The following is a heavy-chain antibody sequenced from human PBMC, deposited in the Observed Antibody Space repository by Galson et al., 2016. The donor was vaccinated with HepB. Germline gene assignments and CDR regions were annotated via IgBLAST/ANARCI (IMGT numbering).Heavy chain of an antibody. CDR2: LHYAGST. J-gene: IGHJ6*02. CDR3: ASDTRSMAAAGTTYGLDV. D-gene: IGHD6-13*01. CDR1: GGSIITTSW. Sequence: SETLSLTCAVSGGSIITTSWWTWVRQPPGKGLEWIGELHYAGSTNFNPSLTSRVTVSVDRSKNQFSLNLTSVTAADTAVYYGASDTRSMAAAGTTYGLDVWGPGTTVTVSS. V-gene: IGHV4-4*02.